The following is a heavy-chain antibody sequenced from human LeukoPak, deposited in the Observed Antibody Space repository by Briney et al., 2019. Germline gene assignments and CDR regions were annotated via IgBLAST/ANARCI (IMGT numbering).Heavy chain of an antibody. CDR3: ARETITYGFDY. D-gene: IGHD3-10*01. CDR2: INPDTGGT. V-gene: IGHV1-2*02. J-gene: IGHJ4*02. Sequence: ASVKVSCKSSGYTFRAYYMRWVRQAPGQGLEWMGWINPDTGGTNYAQKFQGRVTMTRDTSISTAHMELSRLESDDTAVYYCARETITYGFDYWGQGTLVTVSS. CDR1: GYTFRAYY.